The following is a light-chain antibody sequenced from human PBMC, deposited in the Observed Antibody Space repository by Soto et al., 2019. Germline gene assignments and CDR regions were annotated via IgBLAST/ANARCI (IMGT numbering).Light chain of an antibody. CDR3: QQANSFPRT. CDR2: DAS. CDR1: QSIGTW. J-gene: IGKJ5*01. V-gene: IGKV1-12*01. Sequence: DIQMTQSPSTLSASVGDRVTITCRASQSIGTWLAWYQHRPGKAPSLLIYDASTLRSGVPSRFSGSGSGTEFTLTISSLQPEDFATYYCQQANSFPRTFGQGTRLEIK.